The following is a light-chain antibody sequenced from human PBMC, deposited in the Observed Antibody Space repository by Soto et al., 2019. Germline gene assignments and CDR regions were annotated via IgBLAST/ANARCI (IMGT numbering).Light chain of an antibody. CDR1: TSDVGGHNY. V-gene: IGLV2-14*01. J-gene: IGLJ2*01. Sequence: QSALTQPASVSGSPGQSITIACTGTTSDVGGHNYVSWYQQYPGKAPKLIIYDVNNRPSGVSNRFSGSKSGNTASLTISGLRAEDEADYYCSSYTSRSTLVVFGGGTKLTVL. CDR2: DVN. CDR3: SSYTSRSTLVV.